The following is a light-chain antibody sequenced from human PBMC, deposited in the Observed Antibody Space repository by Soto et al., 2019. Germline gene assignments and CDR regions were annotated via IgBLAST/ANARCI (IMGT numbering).Light chain of an antibody. CDR2: ATS. CDR3: HQYYNRPPWT. CDR1: RSVDTD. J-gene: IGKJ1*01. V-gene: IGKV3-15*01. Sequence: EILMTQSPATLSVSPGDSATLSCRASRSVDTDLAWYQQKPGQAPRLLVFATSARATGVPVRFRGSRSGTDFTLTISSLQPEDSATYYCHQYYNRPPWTFGQGTKVEI.